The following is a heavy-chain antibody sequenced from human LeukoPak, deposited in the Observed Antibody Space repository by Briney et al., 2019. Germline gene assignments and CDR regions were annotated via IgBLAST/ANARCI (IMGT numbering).Heavy chain of an antibody. J-gene: IGHJ4*02. Sequence: GGSLRLSCAASGFTFSSYWMSWVRQAPGKGLEWVANIKQDGSEKYYVDSVKGRFTISRDNSRNTLYLQMNSLRAQDTAVYYCARGARKGDDYGGFFDYWGQGTLVTVSS. D-gene: IGHD4-23*01. CDR1: GFTFSSYW. CDR2: IKQDGSEK. V-gene: IGHV3-7*01. CDR3: ARGARKGDDYGGFFDY.